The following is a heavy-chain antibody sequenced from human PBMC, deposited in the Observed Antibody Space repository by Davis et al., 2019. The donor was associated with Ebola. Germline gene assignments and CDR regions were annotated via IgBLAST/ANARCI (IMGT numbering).Heavy chain of an antibody. V-gene: IGHV4-34*01. CDR1: GGSFKSYY. CDR2: INHSGSS. J-gene: IGHJ4*02. D-gene: IGHD2-15*01. CDR3: ARQKKLVADY. Sequence: MPSETLSLTCAVYGGSFKSYYWNWIRQPPGKGLEWIGEINHSGSSKYNPSLKSRVTMSADTSKNQVSLKLSSVTAADTAVYYCARQKKLVADYWGQGTLVTVSS.